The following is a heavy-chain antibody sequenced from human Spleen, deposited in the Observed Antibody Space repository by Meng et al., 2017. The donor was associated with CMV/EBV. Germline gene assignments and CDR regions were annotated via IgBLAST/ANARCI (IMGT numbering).Heavy chain of an antibody. V-gene: IGHV5-51*01. D-gene: IGHD3/OR15-3a*01. CDR3: ARSVNFGGTFDY. CDR2: IYADDSNT. J-gene: IGHJ4*01. CDR1: GYFFTNSW. Sequence: GESLKISCKASGYFFTNSWIAWVRQKPGKGLEWMGLIYADDSNTRYSPSFEGQVTISADKSISTAHLQWSSLKASDTAMYYCARSVNFGGTFDYWGHGTLVTVSS.